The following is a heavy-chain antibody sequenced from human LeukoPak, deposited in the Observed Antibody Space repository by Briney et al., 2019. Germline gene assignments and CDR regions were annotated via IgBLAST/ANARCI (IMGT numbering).Heavy chain of an antibody. V-gene: IGHV3-30*18. D-gene: IGHD3-10*01. J-gene: IGHJ5*02. CDR1: GFTFSSYG. CDR3: AKDHGSGSYYNPNWFDP. CDR2: ISYDGSNK. Sequence: GGSLRLSCAASGFTFSSYGMHWVRQAPGKGLEWVAVISYDGSNKYYADSVKGRFTISRDNSKNTPYLQMNSLRAEDTAVYYCAKDHGSGSYYNPNWFDPWGQGTLVTASS.